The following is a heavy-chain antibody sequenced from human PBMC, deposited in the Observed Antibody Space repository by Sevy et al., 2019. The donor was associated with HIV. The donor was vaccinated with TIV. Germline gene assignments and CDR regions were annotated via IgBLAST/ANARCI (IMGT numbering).Heavy chain of an antibody. J-gene: IGHJ5*02. CDR2: IYYSGST. Sequence: SETLSLTCTVSGGSISSYYWSWIRQPPGKGLEWIGYIYYSGSTNYNPSLKSRVTISVDTSKNQFSLMLTSVTAADTAVYYCARRVGGYLYNWFDPWGQGTLVTVSS. CDR3: ARRVGGYLYNWFDP. D-gene: IGHD1-26*01. V-gene: IGHV4-59*01. CDR1: GGSISSYY.